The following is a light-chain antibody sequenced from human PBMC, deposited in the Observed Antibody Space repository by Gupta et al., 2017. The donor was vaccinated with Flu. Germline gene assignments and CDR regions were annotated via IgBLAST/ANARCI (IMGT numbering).Light chain of an antibody. Sequence: EVVLMQSPGTLSLSPGERATLSCRASQSVSSSDLAWYQQRPGQAPRLLIYGASSRATGVPDRFSGSGSGTAFTLTISRREAEDSAVYYCQLYGNSPVFTFGPGTKVDIK. CDR2: GAS. CDR1: QSVSSSD. J-gene: IGKJ3*01. CDR3: QLYGNSPVFT. V-gene: IGKV3-20*01.